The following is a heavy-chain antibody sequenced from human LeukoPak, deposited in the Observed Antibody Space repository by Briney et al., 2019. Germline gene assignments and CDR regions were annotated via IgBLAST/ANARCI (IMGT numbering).Heavy chain of an antibody. D-gene: IGHD3-22*01. CDR2: IYPGDSDT. J-gene: IGHJ4*02. Sequence: GESLKISCKGSGYSFTSYWIGWVRQVPGKGLEWMGIIYPGDSDTRYSPSFQGQVTISADKSISTAYLQWSSLKASDTAMYYCARRISYYDSSGYYYGDARYYFDYWGQGTRVTVSS. CDR1: GYSFTSYW. V-gene: IGHV5-51*01. CDR3: ARRISYYDSSGYYYGDARYYFDY.